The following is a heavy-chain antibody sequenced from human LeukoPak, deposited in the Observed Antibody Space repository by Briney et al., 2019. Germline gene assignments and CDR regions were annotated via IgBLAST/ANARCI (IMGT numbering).Heavy chain of an antibody. D-gene: IGHD5-18*01. CDR2: IYYSGST. V-gene: IGHV4-59*08. Sequence: SETLSLTCTVSGGSISSYYWSWIRQPPGKGLEWIGYIYYSGSTNYNPSLEGRVTISVDTSKNQFSLQLSSVTAADTAVYYCARRGDRGYSYGTFDYWGQGALVTVSS. CDR1: GGSISSYY. CDR3: ARRGDRGYSYGTFDY. J-gene: IGHJ4*02.